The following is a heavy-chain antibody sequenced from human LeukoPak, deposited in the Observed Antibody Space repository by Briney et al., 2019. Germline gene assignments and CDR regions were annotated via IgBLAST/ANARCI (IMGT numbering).Heavy chain of an antibody. D-gene: IGHD4-17*01. J-gene: IGHJ4*02. Sequence: GRSLRLSCAASGFTFSSYAMHWVRQAPGKGLEWVAVISYDGSNKYYADSVKGRFTISRDNSKNTLYLQMNSLRAVDTAVYYCARDSRLSGRYGEVDYWGQGTLVTVSS. CDR1: GFTFSSYA. CDR2: ISYDGSNK. V-gene: IGHV3-30-3*01. CDR3: ARDSRLSGRYGEVDY.